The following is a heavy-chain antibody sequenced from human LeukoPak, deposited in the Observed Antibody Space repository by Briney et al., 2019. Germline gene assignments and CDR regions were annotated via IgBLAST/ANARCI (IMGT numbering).Heavy chain of an antibody. V-gene: IGHV3-30*18. J-gene: IGHJ4*02. Sequence: PGGSLRLSCAASGFTFSNYGMHWDRQAPGKGLEWVAIISYDGSNKYYADSVKGRFTISRDNSKNTLYLQMNSLRAEDTAVYYCAKAPYYFDYWGQGNLVTVSS. CDR1: GFTFSNYG. CDR2: ISYDGSNK. CDR3: AKAPYYFDY.